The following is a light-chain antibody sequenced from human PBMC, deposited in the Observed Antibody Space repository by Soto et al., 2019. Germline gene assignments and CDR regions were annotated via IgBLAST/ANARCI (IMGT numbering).Light chain of an antibody. CDR1: SSNIGRNY. J-gene: IGLJ2*01. CDR3: AAWDDSLSVV. CDR2: GNN. V-gene: IGLV1-47*01. Sequence: QAVVTQPPSASGTPGQRVTISCSGSSSNIGRNYVYWYLQLPGTAPKLLIYGNNQRPSGVPDRFSGSKSGTSASLAISGLRSEDEADYYCAAWDDSLSVVFGGGTQLTVL.